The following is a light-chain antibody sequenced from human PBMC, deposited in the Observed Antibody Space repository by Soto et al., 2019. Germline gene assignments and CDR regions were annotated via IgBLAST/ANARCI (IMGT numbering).Light chain of an antibody. V-gene: IGKV1-39*01. CDR3: QQSYSTPVT. CDR1: QGISSY. J-gene: IGKJ5*01. Sequence: DIQMTQSPVSLSPSVGDRVTITCRASQGISSYLAWYQQKPGKAPKLLIYAASTLQSGVPSRFSGSGSGTDFTLTISSLQPEDFATYYCQQSYSTPVTFGQGTRLEI. CDR2: AAS.